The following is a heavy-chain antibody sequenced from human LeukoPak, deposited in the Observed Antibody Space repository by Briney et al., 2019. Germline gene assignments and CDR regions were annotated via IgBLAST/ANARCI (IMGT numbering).Heavy chain of an antibody. V-gene: IGHV3-48*03. CDR3: ARDRQWLPDY. J-gene: IGHJ4*02. Sequence: GGSLRLSCAAPGFTFSSYEMNWVRQAPGKGLEWLSYISSSGSTIYYADSVKGRFTISRDNAKNSLYLQMNSLRAEDTAVYYCARDRQWLPDYWGQGTLVSVSS. CDR1: GFTFSSYE. CDR2: ISSSGSTI. D-gene: IGHD6-19*01.